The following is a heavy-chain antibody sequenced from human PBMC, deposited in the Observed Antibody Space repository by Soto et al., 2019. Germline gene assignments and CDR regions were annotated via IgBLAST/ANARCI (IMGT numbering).Heavy chain of an antibody. D-gene: IGHD3-10*01. CDR2: INYDGYS. V-gene: IGHV4-59*08. Sequence: QVQLQESGPGLVKPSETLSLTCTVSGGSITNYYRSWFLQPPGKGLEWIGYINYDGYSAYNLSLKRRVTLSMDAPKTQFSLMLESVTATDTAVYYCARHGFGPLHGLVDVWGPGTTVIVSS. CDR3: ARHGFGPLHGLVDV. CDR1: GGSITNYY. J-gene: IGHJ6*02.